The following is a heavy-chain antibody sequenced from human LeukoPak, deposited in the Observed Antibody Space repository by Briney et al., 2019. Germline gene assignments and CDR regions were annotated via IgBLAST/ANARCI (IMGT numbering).Heavy chain of an antibody. V-gene: IGHV3-23*01. D-gene: IGHD2-21*01. CDR3: GRVLFFASDICHGDLDY. CDR2: ISGSGGST. Sequence: GGSLRLSCAVSGFTFSSYAVSGVRQAPGKGLEWVSSISGSGGSTYSADSVKGRFTISRDNSRSTLYLQMNSLSAEDTALYYHGRVLFFASDICHGDLDYWGQGTLVTVSS. CDR1: GFTFSSYA. J-gene: IGHJ4*02.